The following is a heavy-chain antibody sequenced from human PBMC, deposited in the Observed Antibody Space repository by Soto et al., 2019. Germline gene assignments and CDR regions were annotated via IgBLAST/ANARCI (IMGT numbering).Heavy chain of an antibody. V-gene: IGHV4-34*01. CDR3: ARGGIAVAGGWFDP. Sequence: NPSETLSLTCAVYGGSFSCYYWSWIRQPPGKGLEWIGEINHSGSTNYNPSLKSRVTISVDTSKNQFSLKLSSVTAADTAVYYCARGGIAVAGGWFDPWGQGTLVTVSS. J-gene: IGHJ5*02. CDR1: GGSFSCYY. CDR2: INHSGST. D-gene: IGHD6-19*01.